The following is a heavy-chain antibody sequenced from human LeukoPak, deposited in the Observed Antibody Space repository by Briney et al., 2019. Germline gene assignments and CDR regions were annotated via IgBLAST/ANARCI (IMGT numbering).Heavy chain of an antibody. V-gene: IGHV3-11*01. Sequence: GGALRLSSAHSGFSFGGHTMSWGRHDPGEGPYWISYISGNGGGIAYADSVKGRFTISRDNAKNSLHLQMNSLRVEDTAVYHCVRHAGRAGGQWGQGTLIAVSS. CDR3: VRHAGRAGGQ. CDR2: ISGNGGGI. CDR1: GFSFGGHT. D-gene: IGHD3-10*01. J-gene: IGHJ4*02.